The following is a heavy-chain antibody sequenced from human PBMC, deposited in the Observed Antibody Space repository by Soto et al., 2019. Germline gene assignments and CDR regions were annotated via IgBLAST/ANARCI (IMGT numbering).Heavy chain of an antibody. CDR3: ARQRYGSGTLNWFDP. CDR1: GGSISSYY. V-gene: IGHV4-59*08. Sequence: PSETLSLTCTVSGGSISSYYWSWIRQPPGKGLEWIGYIYYSGSTNYNPSLKSRVTISVDTSKNQFSLKLSSVTAADTAVYYCARQRYGSGTLNWFDPWGQGTLVTVSS. D-gene: IGHD3-10*01. CDR2: IYYSGST. J-gene: IGHJ5*02.